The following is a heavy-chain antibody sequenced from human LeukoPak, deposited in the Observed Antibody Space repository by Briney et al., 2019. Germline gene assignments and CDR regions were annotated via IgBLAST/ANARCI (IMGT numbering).Heavy chain of an antibody. Sequence: GGSLRLSCVASGFTFSGSAMHWVRQASGEGLEWVDRIRSKANSYATAYAASVKGRFTISRDDSKNTAYLQMNSLKTEDTAVYYCTRQPYCGGDCYDAFDIWGQGTMVTVSS. CDR3: TRQPYCGGDCYDAFDI. CDR2: IRSKANSYAT. D-gene: IGHD2-21*02. J-gene: IGHJ3*02. V-gene: IGHV3-73*01. CDR1: GFTFSGSA.